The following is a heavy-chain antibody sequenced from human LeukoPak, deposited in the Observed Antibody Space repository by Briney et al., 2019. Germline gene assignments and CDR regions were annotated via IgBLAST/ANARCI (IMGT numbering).Heavy chain of an antibody. D-gene: IGHD1-26*01. CDR2: ISSSSSTI. V-gene: IGHV3-48*01. J-gene: IGHJ4*02. Sequence: GGSLRLSCAASGFTFNSFSMNWVRQAPGKGLEWVSYISSSSSTIYYADSVKGRFTISRDNAKNSLYLQMNSLRAEDTAVYYCARRRDSGSLQHFDYWGQGTLVTVSS. CDR1: GFTFNSFS. CDR3: ARRRDSGSLQHFDY.